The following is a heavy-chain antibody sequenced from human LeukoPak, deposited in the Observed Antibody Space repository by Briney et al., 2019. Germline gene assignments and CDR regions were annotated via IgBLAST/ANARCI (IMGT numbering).Heavy chain of an antibody. V-gene: IGHV1-2*02. CDR3: ARGGITIFGVVIKGDAFDI. Sequence: ASVKVSCKASGYTFTGYYMHWVRQAPGQGLEWMGWINPNSGGTNYAQKFQGRVTMTRDTSISTAYMELSRLRSDDTAVYYCARGGITIFGVVIKGDAFDIWGQGTMVTVSS. CDR2: INPNSGGT. J-gene: IGHJ3*02. D-gene: IGHD3-3*01. CDR1: GYTFTGYY.